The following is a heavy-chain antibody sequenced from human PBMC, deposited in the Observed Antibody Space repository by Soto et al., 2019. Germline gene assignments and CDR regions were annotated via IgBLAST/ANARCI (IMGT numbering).Heavy chain of an antibody. Sequence: GGSLRLSCAASGFTFSSYAMHWVRQAPGKGLEWVAVISYDGSNKYYADSVKGRFTISKDNSKNTLYLQMNSLRAEDTAVYYCARPASAIDYYYGMDVWGLGATVTVSS. V-gene: IGHV3-30-3*01. J-gene: IGHJ6*02. CDR1: GFTFSSYA. D-gene: IGHD2-2*02. CDR3: ARPASAIDYYYGMDV. CDR2: ISYDGSNK.